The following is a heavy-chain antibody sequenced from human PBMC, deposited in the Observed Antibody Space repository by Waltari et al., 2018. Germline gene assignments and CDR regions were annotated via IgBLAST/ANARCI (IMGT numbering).Heavy chain of an antibody. J-gene: IGHJ4*02. CDR3: ARHNDDLYYYGSGSYFLDY. D-gene: IGHD3-10*01. CDR2: IYYSGST. CDR1: GGSISSSSYY. Sequence: QLQLQESGPGLVKPSETLSLTCTVSGGSISSSSYYWGWIRQPPGKGLEWIGSIYYSGSTYYNPTLKSRVTISVDTSKNQFSLKLSSVTAADTAVYYCARHNDDLYYYGSGSYFLDYWGQGTLVTVSS. V-gene: IGHV4-39*01.